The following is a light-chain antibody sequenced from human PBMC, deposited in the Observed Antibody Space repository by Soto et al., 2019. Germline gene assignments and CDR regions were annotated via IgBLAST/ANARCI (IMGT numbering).Light chain of an antibody. CDR2: DNN. V-gene: IGLV1-51*01. CDR1: SSNIGNNY. J-gene: IGLJ2*01. Sequence: QSLLTQPPSVSAAPGQRVAISCSGSSSNIGNNYVSWYQQFPGTAPQLLLFDNNKRPSGIPDRFSGSKSGTSATLAITGLQTGDEADYYCGTWDSRLSADVFGGGTKLTVL. CDR3: GTWDSRLSADV.